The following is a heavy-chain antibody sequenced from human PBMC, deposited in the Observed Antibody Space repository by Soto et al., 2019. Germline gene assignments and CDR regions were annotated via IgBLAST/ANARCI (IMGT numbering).Heavy chain of an antibody. CDR3: ARVGTDYGSGSPYYSDY. CDR1: GFSFRSYY. J-gene: IGHJ4*02. V-gene: IGHV3-21*06. D-gene: IGHD3-10*01. Sequence: PGGSLRLSCAASGFSFRSYYMNWVRQAPGRGLEWVSSISPSSSFLSYADSPKGRFTISRDNAKSSVNLQMNSLRAEDTAVYYCARVGTDYGSGSPYYSDYWGQGILVTVSS. CDR2: ISPSSSFL.